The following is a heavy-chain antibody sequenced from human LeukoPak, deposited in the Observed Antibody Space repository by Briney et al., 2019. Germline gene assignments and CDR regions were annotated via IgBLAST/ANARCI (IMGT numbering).Heavy chain of an antibody. J-gene: IGHJ3*02. V-gene: IGHV4-34*01. CDR3: ARGRGAFDI. CDR2: INHSGSP. D-gene: IGHD5-12*01. Sequence: PSETLSLTCAVYGGSFSGYYWSWIRQPPGKGLEWIGEINHSGSPNYNPSLKSRVTISVDTSKNQFSLKLSSVTAADTAVYYCARGRGAFDIWGRGTMVTVSS. CDR1: GGSFSGYY.